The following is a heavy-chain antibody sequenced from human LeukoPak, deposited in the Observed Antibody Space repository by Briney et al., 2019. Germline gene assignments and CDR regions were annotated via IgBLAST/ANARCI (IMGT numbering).Heavy chain of an antibody. CDR2: IIPILGIA. V-gene: IGHV1-69*02. Sequence: SVKVSCKASGGTFSSYTISWVRQATGQGLEWMGRIIPILGIANYAQKFQGRVTITADKSTSTAYMELSSLRSEDTAVYYCARGGPKQQLGSYYFDYWGQGTLVTVSS. J-gene: IGHJ4*02. D-gene: IGHD6-13*01. CDR3: ARGGPKQQLGSYYFDY. CDR1: GGTFSSYT.